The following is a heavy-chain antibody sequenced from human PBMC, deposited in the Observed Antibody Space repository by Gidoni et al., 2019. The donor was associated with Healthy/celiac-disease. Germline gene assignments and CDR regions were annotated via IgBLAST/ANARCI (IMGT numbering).Heavy chain of an antibody. CDR1: GFPFDDYG. V-gene: IGHV3-20*04. CDR2: INWNGGST. Sequence: EVQLVESGGGVVRPGVSLRLSCAASGFPFDDYGMSWVRQAPGKGLEWVSGINWNGGSTGYADSVKGRFTISRDNAKNSLYLQMNSLRAEDTALYYCARAYCSGGSCYVFDYWGQGTLVTVSS. CDR3: ARAYCSGGSCYVFDY. D-gene: IGHD2-15*01. J-gene: IGHJ4*02.